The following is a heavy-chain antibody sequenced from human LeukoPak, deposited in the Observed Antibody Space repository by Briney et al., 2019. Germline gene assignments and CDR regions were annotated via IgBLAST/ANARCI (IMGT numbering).Heavy chain of an antibody. CDR3: AREGEQQPFDY. CDR1: GFTFSNYA. J-gene: IGHJ4*02. Sequence: GGSLRLSCTASGFTFSNYAMSWVRQAPGKGLEWVSGISGSGRGGSTYYAGSVKGRFTISRDNSKNTLYLQMNRLRVEDTAVYYCAREGEQQPFDYWGQGTLVTVSS. V-gene: IGHV3-23*01. CDR2: ISGSGRGGST. D-gene: IGHD6-13*01.